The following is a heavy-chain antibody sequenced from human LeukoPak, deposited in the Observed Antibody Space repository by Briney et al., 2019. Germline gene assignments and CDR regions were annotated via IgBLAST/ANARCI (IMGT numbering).Heavy chain of an antibody. J-gene: IGHJ6*03. CDR3: ASLYDISPGTPRTDYYRNV. CDR2: ISSSGSTI. Sequence: GGSLRLSCAASGFTFSDYYMSWIRQAPGKGLEWVSYISSSGSTIYYADSVKGRFTISRDNAKNSLYLQMNSLRAEDTAVYYCASLYDISPGTPRTDYYRNVWGKGTTV. V-gene: IGHV3-11*01. D-gene: IGHD3-9*01. CDR1: GFTFSDYY.